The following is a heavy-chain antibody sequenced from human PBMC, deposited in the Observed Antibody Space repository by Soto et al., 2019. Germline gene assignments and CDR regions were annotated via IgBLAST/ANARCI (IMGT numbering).Heavy chain of an antibody. J-gene: IGHJ4*02. CDR1: GFTVSSNY. CDR2: IYSGGST. D-gene: IGHD1-1*01. Sequence: GGSLRLSCAASGFTVSSNYMSWVRQAPGKGLEWVSVIYSGGSTYYAGSVKGRFTISRDNSKNMVYLQMNSLRAEDAGVYYCARNWSRFDYWGQGTLVTVSS. V-gene: IGHV3-66*01. CDR3: ARNWSRFDY.